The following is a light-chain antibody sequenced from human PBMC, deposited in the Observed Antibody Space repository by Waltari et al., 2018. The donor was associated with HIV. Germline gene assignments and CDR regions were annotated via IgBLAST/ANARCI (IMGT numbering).Light chain of an antibody. CDR2: SND. CDR3: AVWDDSLSGPG. CDR1: NSNVGRNY. J-gene: IGLJ3*02. Sequence: QSVLTQPPSASGTPGQRVTISCSGSNSNVGRNYVYWYQFLPGTAPQLPIYSNDHRPSGVPERFSGSNSGTSASLAISGLRVEDEGAYFCAVWDDSLSGPGFGGGTKLAVL. V-gene: IGLV1-47*02.